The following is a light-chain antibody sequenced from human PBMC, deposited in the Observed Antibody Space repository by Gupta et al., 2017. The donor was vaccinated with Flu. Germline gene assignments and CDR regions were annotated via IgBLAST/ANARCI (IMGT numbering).Light chain of an antibody. CDR1: SSDDGNYYL. CDR3: CSCAGFHLFV. J-gene: IGLJ2*01. V-gene: IGLV2-23*01. CDR2: EGA. Sequence: TSSDDGNYYLLSWYQQVPGKAPKLMIYEGARRPSGVSNRFSGSKSGNTASLTISGLQSDDEADYYCCSCAGFHLFVFGGGTKVTVL.